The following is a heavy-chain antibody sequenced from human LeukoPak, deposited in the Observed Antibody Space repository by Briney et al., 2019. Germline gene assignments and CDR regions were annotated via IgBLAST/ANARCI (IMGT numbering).Heavy chain of an antibody. Sequence: SETLSLTCTVSGGSISSYYWSWIRQPPGKGLEWIGYIYYSGSANYNPSLKSRVTISVDTSKNQFSLKLSSVTAADTAVYYCARLWDHIVVVPAALDVWGQGTTVTVSS. V-gene: IGHV4-59*08. CDR2: IYYSGSA. J-gene: IGHJ6*02. D-gene: IGHD2-2*01. CDR3: ARLWDHIVVVPAALDV. CDR1: GGSISSYY.